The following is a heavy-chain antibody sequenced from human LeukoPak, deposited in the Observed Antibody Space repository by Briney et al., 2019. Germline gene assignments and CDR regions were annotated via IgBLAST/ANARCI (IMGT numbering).Heavy chain of an antibody. J-gene: IGHJ4*02. D-gene: IGHD6-19*01. Sequence: GGSLRLSCAASGFTFSSYAMYWVRQAPGKGLEWVSGIFGSGGSTHYADSVKGRFTISRDNSKNTVCLQMNSLRAEDTAVYYCAKTTTGYSSGRFPGWPVDYWGQGTLVTVSS. CDR2: IFGSGGST. V-gene: IGHV3-23*01. CDR3: AKTTTGYSSGRFPGWPVDY. CDR1: GFTFSSYA.